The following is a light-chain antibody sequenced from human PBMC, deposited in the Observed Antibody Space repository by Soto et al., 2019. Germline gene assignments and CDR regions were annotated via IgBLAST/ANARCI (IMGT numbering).Light chain of an antibody. V-gene: IGKV1-39*01. CDR1: QIISNS. CDR3: QQTSSAPWT. CDR2: DIS. Sequence: DIQMTQSPSSLSASVGDRVTITCRTCQIISNSLNWYQQKPGKAPNLLIYDISNLHSGVPSRFTGSGSGTDFTLTISSLQPEDFATYYCQQTSSAPWTFGQGTEVAIK. J-gene: IGKJ1*01.